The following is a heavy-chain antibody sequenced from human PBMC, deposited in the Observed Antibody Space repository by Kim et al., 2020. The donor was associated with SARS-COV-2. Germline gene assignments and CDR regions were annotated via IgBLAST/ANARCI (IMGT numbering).Heavy chain of an antibody. CDR3: ARGGYSYGFDDY. D-gene: IGHD5-18*01. J-gene: IGHJ4*02. V-gene: IGHV4-61*02. Sequence: NYNPSLKSRVTISVDTSKNQFSLKLSSVTAADTAVYYCARGGYSYGFDDYWGQGTLVTVSS.